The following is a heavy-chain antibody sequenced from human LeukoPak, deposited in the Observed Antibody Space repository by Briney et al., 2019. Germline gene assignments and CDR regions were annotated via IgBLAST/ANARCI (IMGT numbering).Heavy chain of an antibody. CDR2: IHSSGGT. V-gene: IGHV4-59*08. CDR3: ARADINWLRSPGTLYYLDY. Sequence: SETLSLTCSVSDDSITKYHWGWIRQPPGKGLEWIGSIHSSGGTYYNPSLETRVTMSLHTSAKQLSLRLSSVTAADTAVYFCARADINWLRSPGTLYYLDYWGLGTLVTVSS. CDR1: DDSITKYH. J-gene: IGHJ4*02. D-gene: IGHD1-20*01.